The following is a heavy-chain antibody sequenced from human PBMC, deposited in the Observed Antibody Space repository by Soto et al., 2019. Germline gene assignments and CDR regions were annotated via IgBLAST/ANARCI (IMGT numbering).Heavy chain of an antibody. V-gene: IGHV1-3*01. CDR1: GYTFTSYA. J-gene: IGHJ4*02. CDR2: INAGNGNT. Sequence: QVQLVQSGAEVKKPGASVKASCKASGYTFTSYAMHWVRQAPGQRLEWMGWINAGNGNTKYSQKFQGRVTITRDTSASTDYMEACSLRSEDTAVYYCPRSRDRIPGGDYWGQGTLVTVSS. D-gene: IGHD2-15*01. CDR3: PRSRDRIPGGDY.